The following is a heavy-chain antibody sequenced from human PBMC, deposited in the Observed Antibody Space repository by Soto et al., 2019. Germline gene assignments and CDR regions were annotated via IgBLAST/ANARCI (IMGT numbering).Heavy chain of an antibody. Sequence: GGSLRLSCAASGFTFSIAWINWVRQAPGKGLEGVGRIKSKTDGGTTDYAEPVKGRFAISRDDSNNMVYLQMNSLKIEDTAVYYCTTDSYSTIIIVRFDYWGHGTLVTVSS. V-gene: IGHV3-15*07. CDR1: GFTFSIAW. D-gene: IGHD3-22*01. CDR2: IKSKTDGGTT. CDR3: TTDSYSTIIIVRFDY. J-gene: IGHJ4*01.